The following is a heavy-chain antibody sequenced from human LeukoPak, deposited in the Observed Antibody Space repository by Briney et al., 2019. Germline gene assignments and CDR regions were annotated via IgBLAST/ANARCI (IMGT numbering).Heavy chain of an antibody. V-gene: IGHV3-30*18. CDR3: AKDLGRIKLWFPFDY. J-gene: IGHJ4*02. Sequence: GGSLRLSCAASGFTFSSYGMHWVRQAPGKGLEWVAVISYDGSNKYYADSVKGRLTISRDNSKNTLYLQMNSLRAEDTAVYYCAKDLGRIKLWFPFDYWGQGTLVTVSS. CDR1: GFTFSSYG. CDR2: ISYDGSNK. D-gene: IGHD5-18*01.